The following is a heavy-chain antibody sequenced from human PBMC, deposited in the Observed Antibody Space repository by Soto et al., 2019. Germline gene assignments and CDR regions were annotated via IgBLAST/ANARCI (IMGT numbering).Heavy chain of an antibody. V-gene: IGHV5-51*01. CDR2: IYPGDSDT. CDR1: GYSFTSYW. CDR3: ARLKGEPYDYIWGSYRSSNYYFDY. Sequence: PGESLKISCKGSGYSFTSYWIGWVRQMPGKGLEWMGIIYPGDSDTRYSPSFQGQVTISADKSISTAYLQWSSLKASDTAMYYCARLKGEPYDYIWGSYRSSNYYFDYWGQGTLVTVSS. J-gene: IGHJ4*02. D-gene: IGHD3-16*02.